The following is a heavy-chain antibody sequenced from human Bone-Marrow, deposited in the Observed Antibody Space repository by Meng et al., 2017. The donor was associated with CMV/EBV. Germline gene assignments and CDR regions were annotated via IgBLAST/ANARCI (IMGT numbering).Heavy chain of an antibody. D-gene: IGHD3-10*01. J-gene: IGHJ4*02. CDR3: AKGRFTMVRGVLDY. CDR2: IRYDGSNK. Sequence: GESLKISCAASGFTFSSYGMHWVRQAPGKGLEWVAFIRYDGSNKYYADSVKGRFTISRDNSKNTLYLQMNSLRAEDTAVYYCAKGRFTMVRGVLDYWGQGTRVTVSS. CDR1: GFTFSSYG. V-gene: IGHV3-30*02.